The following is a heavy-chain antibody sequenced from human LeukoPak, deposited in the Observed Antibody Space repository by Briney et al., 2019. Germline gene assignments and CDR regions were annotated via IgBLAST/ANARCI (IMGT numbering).Heavy chain of an antibody. Sequence: PGGSLRLSCAASGFTFSSYWMSWVRQAPGKGLEWVANIKQDGSEKYYVDSVKGRFTISRDNAKNSLYLQMNSLRAEDTAVYYCARGASSSAYYYYYYMDVWGKGTTVTVSS. J-gene: IGHJ6*03. V-gene: IGHV3-7*01. D-gene: IGHD6-6*01. CDR2: IKQDGSEK. CDR1: GFTFSSYW. CDR3: ARGASSSAYYYYYYMDV.